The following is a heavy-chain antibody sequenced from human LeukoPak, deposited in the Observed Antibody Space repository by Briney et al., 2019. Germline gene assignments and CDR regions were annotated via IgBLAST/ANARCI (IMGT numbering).Heavy chain of an antibody. D-gene: IGHD4-17*01. CDR3: TTSYDYGEFDY. CDR1: GFTVSSNY. J-gene: IGHJ4*02. Sequence: PGGSLRLSCAASGFTVSSNYMSWVRQAPGKGLEWVSVTYSGGSTYYADSVKGRFTTSRDNSKNTVYLQMNSLRAEDTAVYYCTTSYDYGEFDYWGQGTLVTVSS. CDR2: TYSGGST. V-gene: IGHV3-53*01.